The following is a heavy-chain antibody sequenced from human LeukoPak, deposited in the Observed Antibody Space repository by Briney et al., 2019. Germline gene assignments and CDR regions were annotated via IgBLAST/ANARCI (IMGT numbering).Heavy chain of an antibody. Sequence: SQTLSLTCAISGDSVSSNSAAWNWIRQSPSRGLEWLGRTYYRSKWNKNYAASVKSRITINPDTSKNQLSLQLNSVTPEDTAVYYCTRGYMGTTDYWCQGTLVIVSS. V-gene: IGHV6-1*01. CDR1: GDSVSSNSAA. J-gene: IGHJ4*02. CDR2: TYYRSKWNK. CDR3: TRGYMGTTDY. D-gene: IGHD1-7*01.